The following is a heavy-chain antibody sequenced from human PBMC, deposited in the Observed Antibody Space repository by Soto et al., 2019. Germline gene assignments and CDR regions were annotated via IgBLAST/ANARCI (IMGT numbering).Heavy chain of an antibody. J-gene: IGHJ6*02. V-gene: IGHV3-23*01. Sequence: PGGSLRLSCAASGFTFSSNAMSWVRQAPGRGLEWVSGISGSGGVTYYADSVKGRFTISRDNPKNTVHLQLKSLRVEDAAIYYCAKGGYFYGIDVWGQGTTVTVSS. CDR1: GFTFSSNA. CDR2: ISGSGGVT. CDR3: AKGGYFYGIDV.